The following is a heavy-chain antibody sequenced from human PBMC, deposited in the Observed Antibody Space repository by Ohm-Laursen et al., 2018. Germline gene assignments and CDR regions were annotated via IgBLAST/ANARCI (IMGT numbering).Heavy chain of an antibody. D-gene: IGHD5-12*01. CDR1: GFTFASYA. Sequence: SLRLSCAASGFTFASYAMNWVRQAPGKGLEWVSVISGDAAGPYYADSVKGRFTISRDIFKRTVYLQMNSLRAEDTAVYYCARDVAHGGYGFGMDVWGQGTTVTVSS. CDR2: ISGDAAGP. J-gene: IGHJ6*02. CDR3: ARDVAHGGYGFGMDV. V-gene: IGHV3-23*01.